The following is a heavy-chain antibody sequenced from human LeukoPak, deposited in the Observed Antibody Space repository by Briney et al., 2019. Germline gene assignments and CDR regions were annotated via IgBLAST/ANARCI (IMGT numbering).Heavy chain of an antibody. D-gene: IGHD3-16*02. Sequence: ASVKVSCKASGYTFSSYGISWVRQAPGQGLEWMGWISVHNGNPEYAQKFQGRVIMTTDTFTSTAYMGLRSLRSDDTAVYYCARDQYDSVWGSHRPYFDYWGQGTLVTVSS. CDR1: GYTFSSYG. V-gene: IGHV1-18*01. J-gene: IGHJ4*02. CDR3: ARDQYDSVWGSHRPYFDY. CDR2: ISVHNGNP.